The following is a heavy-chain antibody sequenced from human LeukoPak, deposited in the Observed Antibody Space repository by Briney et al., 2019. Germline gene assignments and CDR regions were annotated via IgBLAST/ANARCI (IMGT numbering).Heavy chain of an antibody. J-gene: IGHJ4*02. CDR3: ASWVRGGFGELSNY. D-gene: IGHD3-10*01. CDR2: IIPIFGTA. V-gene: IGHV1-69*05. Sequence: SVKVSCKASGYTFTSYYMHWVRQAPGQGLEWMGGIIPIFGTANYAQKFQGRVTITTDESTSTAYMELSSLRSEDTAVYYCASWVRGGFGELSNYWGQGTLVTVSS. CDR1: GYTFTSYY.